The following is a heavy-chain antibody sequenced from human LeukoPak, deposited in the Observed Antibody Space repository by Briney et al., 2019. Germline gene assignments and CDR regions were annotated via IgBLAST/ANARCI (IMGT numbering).Heavy chain of an antibody. CDR3: ARDAGLYYCRSPADI. V-gene: IGHV4-4*07. CDR2: IYISGST. Sequence: SETLSLECSFSGGSRSTYYWSWIRQAAGKGLEWIGRIYISGSTNYNPSLKSRVTMSVDTSKNQVSLRLRSVTAADTAVYYCARDAGLYYCRSPADIWGQGTMVTVSS. CDR1: GGSRSTYY. D-gene: IGHD2-15*01. J-gene: IGHJ3*02.